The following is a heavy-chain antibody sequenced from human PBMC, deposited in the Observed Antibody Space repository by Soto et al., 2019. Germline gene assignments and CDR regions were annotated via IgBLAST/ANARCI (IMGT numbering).Heavy chain of an antibody. CDR1: GGSISSYD. Sequence: SESLSLTCAVCGGSISSYDWSWIRQPPGKGLEWIGYIYYSGSTNYNPSLKSRVTISVDTSKNQFSLKLSSVTAADTAVYYCARWRMTTVTIDAFDIWGQRTMVTVSS. D-gene: IGHD4-17*01. CDR2: IYYSGST. J-gene: IGHJ3*02. V-gene: IGHV4-59*01. CDR3: ARWRMTTVTIDAFDI.